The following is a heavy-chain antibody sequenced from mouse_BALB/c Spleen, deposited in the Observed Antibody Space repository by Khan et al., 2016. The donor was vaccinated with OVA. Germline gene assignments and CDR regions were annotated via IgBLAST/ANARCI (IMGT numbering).Heavy chain of an antibody. J-gene: IGHJ4*01. Sequence: EVELVESGGGLVKPGGSLKLSCAASGCTFSSYAMSWVRQPPEKRLEWVATISSGGSYTYNPDRVKGRFTISRDNAKNTRYLEMSSLRSEDTAIYYGTRIYDGYGVSRMDYWGPGTSVTVSS. CDR1: GCTFSSYA. CDR3: TRIYDGYGVSRMDY. D-gene: IGHD2-2*01. V-gene: IGHV5-9-1*01. CDR2: ISSGGSYT.